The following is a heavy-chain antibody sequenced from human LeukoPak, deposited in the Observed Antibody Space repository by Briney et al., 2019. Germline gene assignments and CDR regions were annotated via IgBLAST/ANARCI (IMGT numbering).Heavy chain of an antibody. CDR1: GLTISSDA. V-gene: IGHV3-23*01. Sequence: PGGSLRLSCAAPGLTISSDARRWVRQAPGKGLGWVSVISGRGGSTQYADSAKGRFTIPRDNSKNTLYLQMNSLRAEDTAVYYCARDRLYSSGWNYFDYWGQGTLVTVSS. D-gene: IGHD6-19*01. J-gene: IGHJ4*02. CDR2: ISGRGGST. CDR3: ARDRLYSSGWNYFDY.